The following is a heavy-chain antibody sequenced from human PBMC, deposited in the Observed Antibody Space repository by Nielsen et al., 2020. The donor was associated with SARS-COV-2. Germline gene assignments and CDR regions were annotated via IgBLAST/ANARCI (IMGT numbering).Heavy chain of an antibody. CDR2: IKSKTDGGTT. D-gene: IGHD3-16*02. CDR1: GFTFISFA. Sequence: GESLKISCSASGFTFISFAMHWVRQAPGKGLEWVGRIKSKTDGGTTDYAAPVKGRFTISRDDSKNTLFLQMNSLKTEDTAVYYCTPEVIWDYVWGSYRYAVNWGQGTLVTVSS. V-gene: IGHV3-15*01. J-gene: IGHJ4*02. CDR3: TPEVIWDYVWGSYRYAVN.